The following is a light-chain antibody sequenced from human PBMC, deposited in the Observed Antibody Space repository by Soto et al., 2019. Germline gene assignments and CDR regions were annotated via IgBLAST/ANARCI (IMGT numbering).Light chain of an antibody. CDR1: SSNIGAGCD. J-gene: IGLJ2*01. Sequence: QSVLTQPPSVSGAPGQRVTISCTGSSSNIGAGCDVHWYQQLPGTAPKLLIYGNSNRPSGVPDRFSGSKSGTSASLAITGLQAEDEADYYCQSYDSSLSDPGDVVFGGGTKLTVL. CDR3: QSYDSSLSDPGDVV. V-gene: IGLV1-40*01. CDR2: GNS.